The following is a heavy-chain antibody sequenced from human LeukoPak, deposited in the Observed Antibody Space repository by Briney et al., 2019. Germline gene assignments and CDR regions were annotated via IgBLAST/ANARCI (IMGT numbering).Heavy chain of an antibody. V-gene: IGHV4-59*01. CDR2: VFHSGTI. CDR1: GDSISSSF. CDR3: ARDRGGYLFDY. Sequence: SETLSLTCTVSGDSISSSFWTWIRQPPGKGLEWIGYVFHSGTINYNLSLKSRVTISIDTSKNQFSLNLSSVTAAGTAVYYCARDRGGYLFDYWGQGTLVTVSS. J-gene: IGHJ4*02. D-gene: IGHD1-1*01.